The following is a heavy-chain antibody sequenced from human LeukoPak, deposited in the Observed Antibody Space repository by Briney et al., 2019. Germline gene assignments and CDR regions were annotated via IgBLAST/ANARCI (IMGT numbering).Heavy chain of an antibody. D-gene: IGHD3-3*01. V-gene: IGHV3-74*01. J-gene: IGHJ3*02. CDR1: GFTFSSYW. CDR2: INTDGSST. Sequence: GGSLRLSCAASGFTFSSYWMHWVRQAPGKGLVWVSRINTDGSSTSYADSVKGRFTISRDNAKNSLYLQMNSLRAEDTAVYYCARDLNLYDFWSGYYTRGAGDAFDIWGQGTMVTVSS. CDR3: ARDLNLYDFWSGYYTRGAGDAFDI.